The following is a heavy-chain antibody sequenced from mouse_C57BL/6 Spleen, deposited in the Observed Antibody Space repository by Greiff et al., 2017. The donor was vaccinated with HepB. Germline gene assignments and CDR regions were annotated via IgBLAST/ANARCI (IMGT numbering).Heavy chain of an antibody. J-gene: IGHJ1*03. D-gene: IGHD1-1*01. CDR3: AKANDDGSSHLYFDV. CDR2: IIPSSGYT. CDR1: GYTFTSYT. Sequence: QVQLQQSGAELARPGASVKMSCKASGYTFTSYTLHWVKQRPGQSLEWIGYIIPSSGYTKYNQKFKNKATLTADTSSSTAYMQLSSLTSEDSAVYYCAKANDDGSSHLYFDVWGTATTVTAAS. V-gene: IGHV1-4*01.